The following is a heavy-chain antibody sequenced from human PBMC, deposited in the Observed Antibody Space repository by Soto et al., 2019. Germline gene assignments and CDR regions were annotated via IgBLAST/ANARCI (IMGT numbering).Heavy chain of an antibody. J-gene: IGHJ6*02. CDR2: ISGSGGST. V-gene: IGHV3-23*01. CDR3: AKGVNYYDSIGYYSYYYNGMDV. D-gene: IGHD3-22*01. Sequence: GGSLRLSCAASGFTFNTYAMSWVRQAPGKGLEWVSAISGSGGSTYYADSVKGRFTISRDNSKNTVYLQMNTLRAEDTAVYYCAKGVNYYDSIGYYSYYYNGMDVWGQGTTVTVSS. CDR1: GFTFNTYA.